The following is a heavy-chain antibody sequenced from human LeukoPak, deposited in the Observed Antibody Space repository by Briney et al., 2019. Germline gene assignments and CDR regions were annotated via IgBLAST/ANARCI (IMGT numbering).Heavy chain of an antibody. CDR2: IYAGGST. J-gene: IGHJ4*01. CDR1: GFRVTNDY. D-gene: IGHD3-9*01. CDR3: ATDIRSSPLGF. V-gene: IGHV3-66*01. Sequence: GGSLRLSCAVSGFRVTNDYMNWVRQAPGKGLEWVSIIYAGGSTYYADSVKGRFTISRDSSNNTLFLQMSNLRADDSGLYYCATDIRSSPLGFWGHGTLVTVSS.